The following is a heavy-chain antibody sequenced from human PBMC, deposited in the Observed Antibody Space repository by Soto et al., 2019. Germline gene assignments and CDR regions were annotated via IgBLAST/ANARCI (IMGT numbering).Heavy chain of an antibody. CDR2: IGTLSDA. Sequence: GGSLRLSCAASGFIFSTFDIHWVRQAPGKGLEWVSGIGTLSDAVYAASVQGRFTISRQNDKNSVYLQMNSLRAGDTAVYYCARGRSFSYGSTPPPRFDPRGQGTLVTVSS. CDR1: GFIFSTFD. CDR3: ARGRSFSYGSTPPPRFDP. D-gene: IGHD3-10*01. J-gene: IGHJ5*02. V-gene: IGHV3-13*01.